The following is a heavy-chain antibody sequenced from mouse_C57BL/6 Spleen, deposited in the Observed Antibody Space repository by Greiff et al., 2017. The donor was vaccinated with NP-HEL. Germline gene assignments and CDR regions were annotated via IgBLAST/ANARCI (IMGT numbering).Heavy chain of an antibody. J-gene: IGHJ4*01. CDR1: GFTFTDYY. CDR2: IRNKANGYTT. Sequence: DVMLVESGGGLVQPGGSLSLSCAASGFTFTDYYMSWVRQPPGKALEWLGFIRNKANGYTTEYSASGKGRFTISRANSQSILYLQMKALRAEDSATYYCARSDYDYYCYAMDYWGQGTSVTVSS. CDR3: ARSDYDYYCYAMDY. D-gene: IGHD2-4*01. V-gene: IGHV7-3*01.